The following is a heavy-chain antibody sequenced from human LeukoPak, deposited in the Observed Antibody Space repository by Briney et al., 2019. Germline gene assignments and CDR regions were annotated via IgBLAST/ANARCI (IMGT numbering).Heavy chain of an antibody. V-gene: IGHV3-21*01. CDR3: ARDPHGIYSGYDSVDY. CDR2: ISSSSSYI. D-gene: IGHD5-12*01. Sequence: PGGSLRLSCAASGFTFSSYSMNWVRQAPGKGLEWVSSISSSSSYIYYADSVKGRFTISRDNAKNSLYLQMNSLRAEDTAVYYCARDPHGIYSGYDSVDYWGQGTLVTVSS. CDR1: GFTFSSYS. J-gene: IGHJ4*02.